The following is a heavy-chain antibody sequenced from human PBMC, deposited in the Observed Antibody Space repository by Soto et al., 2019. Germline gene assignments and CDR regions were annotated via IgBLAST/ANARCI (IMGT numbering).Heavy chain of an antibody. CDR2: IYYSGNT. J-gene: IGHJ5*02. D-gene: IGHD3-22*01. Sequence: TLPHTYTVSGGYSSSGGYCWSWVRQHPGKGLEWIGHIYYSGNTYYNPSFESRPIISVDTSKNQFSLKLSSVTAADTAVYYCARLYETTGYYDEGWFDPWGQGTLVTVSS. CDR1: GGYSSSGGYC. CDR3: ARLYETTGYYDEGWFDP. V-gene: IGHV4-31*03.